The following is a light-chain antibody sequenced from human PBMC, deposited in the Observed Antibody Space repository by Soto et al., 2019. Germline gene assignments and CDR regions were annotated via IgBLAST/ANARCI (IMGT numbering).Light chain of an antibody. J-gene: IGKJ2*01. CDR3: HQSYRAPHT. CDR1: QSIDKY. CDR2: TAS. Sequence: DIQMTQSPSSLSASVGDRVTITCRASQSIDKYLHWYQQKPGKAPKLLIYTASSLESGVPSRFRASGSGTDFTLTISSLQPEDFGTYFCHQSYRAPHTFCQGTKVDIK. V-gene: IGKV1-39*01.